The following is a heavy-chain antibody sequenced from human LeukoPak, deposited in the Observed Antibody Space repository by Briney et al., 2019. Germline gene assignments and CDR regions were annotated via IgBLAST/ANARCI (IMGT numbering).Heavy chain of an antibody. Sequence: ASVKVSCKASGYTFTSYGISWVRQAPGQGLEWMGWISAYNGNTNYAQKLQGRVTMTTDTSTSTAYMELRSLRSDDTAVYYCARRSLGYCGTKPLDYWGQGTLVTVSS. CDR3: ARRSLGYCGTKPLDY. J-gene: IGHJ4*02. V-gene: IGHV1-18*01. CDR1: GYTFTSYG. D-gene: IGHD2-15*01. CDR2: ISAYNGNT.